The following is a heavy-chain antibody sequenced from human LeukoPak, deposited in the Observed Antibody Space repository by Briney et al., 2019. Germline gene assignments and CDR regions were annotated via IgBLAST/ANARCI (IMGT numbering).Heavy chain of an antibody. V-gene: IGHV3-74*01. Sequence: GGSLRLCCAASGFTFSSYDMHWVRQAPGKGLVWVSRINSDGSSTYYADSVKGRFSISRDNAKNTLYLQMNRLRAEDTAVYYCARGYGDWFDPWGQGTLVTVSS. D-gene: IGHD3-10*01. CDR2: INSDGSST. CDR1: GFTFSSYD. J-gene: IGHJ5*02. CDR3: ARGYGDWFDP.